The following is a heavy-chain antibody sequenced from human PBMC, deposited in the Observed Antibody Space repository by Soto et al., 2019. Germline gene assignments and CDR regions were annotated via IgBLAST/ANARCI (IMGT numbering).Heavy chain of an antibody. V-gene: IGHV3-23*01. CDR2: ISGGGGGT. CDR1: GFTFSSFA. J-gene: IGHJ4*02. Sequence: EVHLLESGGGLVQPGGSLRLSCAASGFTFSSFAMTWVRQAPGKGLEWVSAISGGGGGTYYADSVKGRFTISRDNSKNTLYLQMNSLIAEDTAVYYCARGNYYDSSSYSPAAYCGQGTMVTVSA. D-gene: IGHD3-22*01. CDR3: ARGNYYDSSSYSPAAY.